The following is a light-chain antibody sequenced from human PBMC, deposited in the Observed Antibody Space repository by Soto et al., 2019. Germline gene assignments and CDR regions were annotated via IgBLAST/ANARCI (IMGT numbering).Light chain of an antibody. V-gene: IGKV1-5*03. CDR2: KAS. CDR1: QSVTTW. J-gene: IGKJ1*01. CDR3: QHYNSYSEA. Sequence: DIQMTQSPSTLSASLGDRVTITCRASQSVTTWLAWYQQKPGKAPKLLIYKASNLESGLPSRFTGSGSGTEFTLTISSLQSDDFETYYCQHYNSYSEAFGQGTKVDIK.